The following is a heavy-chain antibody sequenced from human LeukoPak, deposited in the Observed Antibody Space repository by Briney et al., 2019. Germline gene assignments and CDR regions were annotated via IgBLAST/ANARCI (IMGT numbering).Heavy chain of an antibody. D-gene: IGHD3-9*01. J-gene: IGHJ3*02. V-gene: IGHV3-7*05. Sequence: PGGSLRLSCEASGFTFGYYWMTWVRQAPGRGLEGVANINHDGSENHYVDSVKGRFTISRDNAKNSLYLEMNSLRADDTAVYYCATYWRYFDWLLSDIWGLGTMVTVSS. CDR1: GFTFGYYW. CDR2: INHDGSEN. CDR3: ATYWRYFDWLLSDI.